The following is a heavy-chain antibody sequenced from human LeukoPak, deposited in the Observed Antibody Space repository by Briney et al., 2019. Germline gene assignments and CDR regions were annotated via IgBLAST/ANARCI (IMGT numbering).Heavy chain of an antibody. CDR2: ISAYNGNT. D-gene: IGHD2-2*01. V-gene: IGHV1-18*01. CDR1: GYTFTSYG. J-gene: IGHJ4*02. CDR3: ARDLTGRIVVVPAAKDDY. Sequence: ASVKVSCKASGYTFTSYGISWVRQAPGQGLEWMGWISAYNGNTNYAQKLQGRVTMTTDTSTSTAYMELRSLRSDDTAVYYCARDLTGRIVVVPAAKDDYWGQGTPVTVSS.